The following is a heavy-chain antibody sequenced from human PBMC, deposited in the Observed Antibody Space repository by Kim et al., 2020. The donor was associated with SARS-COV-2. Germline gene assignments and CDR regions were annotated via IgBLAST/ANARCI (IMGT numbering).Heavy chain of an antibody. CDR2: IYYSGST. D-gene: IGHD4-17*01. CDR3: ARGSEVTTGAFDI. CDR1: GGSISSGGYY. J-gene: IGHJ3*02. Sequence: SETLSLTCTVSGGSISSGGYYWSWIRQHPGKGLEWIGYIYYSGSTYYNPSLKSRVTISVDTSKNQFSLKLSSVIAADTAVYYCARGSEVTTGAFDIWGQGTMVTVSS. V-gene: IGHV4-31*03.